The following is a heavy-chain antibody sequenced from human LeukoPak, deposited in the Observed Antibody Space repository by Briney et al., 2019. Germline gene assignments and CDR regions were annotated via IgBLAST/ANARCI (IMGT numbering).Heavy chain of an antibody. V-gene: IGHV3-23*01. CDR2: ISGSGGST. Sequence: PGGSLRLSCAASGFTFSSYGMSWVRQAPGKGLEWVSAISGSGGSTYYADSVKGRFTISRDNSKNTLCLQMNSLRAEDTAVYYCAKLEDGYNYYYYYMDVWGKGTTVTISS. CDR1: GFTFSSYG. CDR3: AKLEDGYNYYYYYMDV. D-gene: IGHD5-24*01. J-gene: IGHJ6*03.